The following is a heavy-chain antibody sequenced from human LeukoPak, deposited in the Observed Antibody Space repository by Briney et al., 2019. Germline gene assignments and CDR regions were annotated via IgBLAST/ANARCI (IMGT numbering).Heavy chain of an antibody. V-gene: IGHV1-2*02. Sequence: ASVKVSCKASGYTFTGYYMHWVRQAPGQGLEWMGWINPNSGGTNYAQKFQGRVTMTRDTSISTAYMELSRLRSDDTAVYYCARDSAWRDYYYYMDVWGKGTTVTICS. J-gene: IGHJ6*03. D-gene: IGHD3-10*01. CDR2: INPNSGGT. CDR1: GYTFTGYY. CDR3: ARDSAWRDYYYYMDV.